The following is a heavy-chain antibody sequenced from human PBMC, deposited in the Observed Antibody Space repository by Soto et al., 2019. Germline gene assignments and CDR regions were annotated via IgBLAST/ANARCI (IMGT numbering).Heavy chain of an antibody. CDR1: GYSFTSYW. Sequence: PGESLKISCKTSGYSFTSYWIHWVRQMPGKELEWMGSIYPGNSDTRYSPSFQGQVTMSADKSISTAYLQWNSLKASDTAMYYCARDGLSSSSSFDYWGQGTLVTVSS. CDR2: IYPGNSDT. J-gene: IGHJ4*02. D-gene: IGHD6-6*01. CDR3: ARDGLSSSSSFDY. V-gene: IGHV5-51*01.